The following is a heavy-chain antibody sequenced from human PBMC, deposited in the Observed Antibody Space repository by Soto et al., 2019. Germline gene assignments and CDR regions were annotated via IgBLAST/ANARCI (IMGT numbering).Heavy chain of an antibody. J-gene: IGHJ4*02. D-gene: IGHD4-17*01. CDR2: IYHSGST. CDR3: ARRYGASFDY. V-gene: IGHV4-4*02. Sequence: SETLSLTCLVSGQYIKSNFWWAWVRQSPGKDLEWIGEIYHSGSTIYTPSLKNRVTLSLDTSKNEFSLKLNSVTAADTAVYYCARRYGASFDYWGQGALVTVSS. CDR1: GQYIKSNFW.